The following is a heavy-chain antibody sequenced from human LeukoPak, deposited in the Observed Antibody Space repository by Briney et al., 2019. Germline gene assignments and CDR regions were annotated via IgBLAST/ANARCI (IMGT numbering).Heavy chain of an antibody. J-gene: IGHJ6*02. D-gene: IGHD5-18*01. CDR3: ARGYGLLTKYYYYGMDV. Sequence: SETLSLTCTVSGGSISSYYWSWIRQPPGKGLEWIGYIYYSGSTNYNPSLKSRVTISVDTSKNQFSLKLSSVTAADTAVYYCARGYGLLTKYYYYGMDVWGQGIMVTVSS. CDR1: GGSISSYY. V-gene: IGHV4-59*01. CDR2: IYYSGST.